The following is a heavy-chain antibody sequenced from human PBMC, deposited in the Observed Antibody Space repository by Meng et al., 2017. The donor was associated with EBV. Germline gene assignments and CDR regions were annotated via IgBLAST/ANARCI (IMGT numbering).Heavy chain of an antibody. V-gene: IGHV1-18*01. J-gene: IGHJ4*02. CDR3: ARESSGSGWSFDI. Sequence: QVQVVQSGGEVKKPXXXXKXSXKTSGYMFANYGIHWVRRAPGHGLEWLGWINNVNGDTNYAQKFQDRVTMTTDTSTTTVTMELRSLRYDDTAEYYCARESSGSGWSFDIWGQGTLVTVSS. D-gene: IGHD6-19*01. CDR2: INNVNGDT. CDR1: GYMFANYG.